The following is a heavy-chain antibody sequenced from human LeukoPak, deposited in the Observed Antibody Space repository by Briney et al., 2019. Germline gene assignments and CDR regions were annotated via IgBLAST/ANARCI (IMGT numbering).Heavy chain of an antibody. V-gene: IGHV1-3*01. CDR3: ARRSGWYGGGGYFDY. CDR2: INAGNGNT. CDR1: GYTFTSYA. J-gene: IGHJ4*02. Sequence: ASVKVSCKASGYTFTSYAMHWVRQAPGQRLEWMGWINAGNGNTKYSQKFQGRVTITRDTSASTAYMELSSLRSEDTAVYYCARRSGWYGGGGYFDYWGQGTLVTVSS. D-gene: IGHD6-19*01.